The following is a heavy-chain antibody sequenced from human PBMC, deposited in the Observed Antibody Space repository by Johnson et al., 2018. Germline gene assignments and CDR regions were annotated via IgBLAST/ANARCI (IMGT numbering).Heavy chain of an antibody. D-gene: IGHD2-15*01. V-gene: IGHV3-21*01. CDR2: ISSSSGTI. J-gene: IGHJ3*02. CDR1: RFTFSTYT. CDR3: AREPDLVVPGAFDI. Sequence: VQLVQSGGGLVKPGGSLRLSCAASRFTFSTYTMNWVRQAPGKGLEWVSSISSSSGTIYHADSVKGRFTISRDTAKNSLYLQMNSLRDEDTAVYYWAREPDLVVPGAFDIWGQGTMVTVSS.